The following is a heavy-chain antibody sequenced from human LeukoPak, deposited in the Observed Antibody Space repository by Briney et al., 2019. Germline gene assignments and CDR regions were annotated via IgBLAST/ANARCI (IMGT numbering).Heavy chain of an antibody. CDR1: GYTFSNFG. CDR3: ATVPTTVTTSANFDY. CDR2: IIPLLGIA. Sequence: ASVKVSCKTSGYTFSNFGINWVRQAPGQGLEWMGRIIPLLGIANYAQKFQGRVTISADKSTSTAYMELSSLRSEDTAVYYCATVPTTVTTSANFDYWGQGTLVTVSS. J-gene: IGHJ4*02. D-gene: IGHD4-17*01. V-gene: IGHV1-69*04.